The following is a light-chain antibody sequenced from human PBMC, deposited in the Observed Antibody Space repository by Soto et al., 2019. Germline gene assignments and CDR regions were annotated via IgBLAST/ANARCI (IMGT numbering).Light chain of an antibody. CDR1: QSVSSY. CDR3: QQRSNWPIT. J-gene: IGKJ5*01. CDR2: DAS. Sequence: EIVFTQSPATLAFSPGERAXXSXRASQSVSSYLAWYQQKPGQAPRLLIYDASNRATGIPARFSGSGSGTDFTLTISSLEPEDFAVYYCQQRSNWPITFGQGTRLEI. V-gene: IGKV3-11*01.